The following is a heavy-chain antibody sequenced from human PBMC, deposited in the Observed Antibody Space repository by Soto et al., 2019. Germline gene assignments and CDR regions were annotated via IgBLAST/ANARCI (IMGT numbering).Heavy chain of an antibody. D-gene: IGHD6-6*01. CDR3: VRSSGGAFDM. CDR2: ISWNSGDI. V-gene: IGHV3-9*01. J-gene: IGHJ3*02. CDR1: GFIFNHYA. Sequence: EVQLVESGGGLVQPGRSLRLSCAGSGFIFNHYATYWVRQAPGKGLEWVSNISWNSGDIDYVDSVKGRFTISRDNAKNALYLQMNSLRPEDTALYYCVRSSGGAFDMWGQGTMVTVSS.